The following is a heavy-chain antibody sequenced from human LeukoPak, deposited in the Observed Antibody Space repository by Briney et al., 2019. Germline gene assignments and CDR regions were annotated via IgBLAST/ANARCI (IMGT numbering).Heavy chain of an antibody. CDR1: GFTFSSYA. V-gene: IGHV3-23*01. CDR3: ARDPGVVAFHYFDY. D-gene: IGHD3-3*01. J-gene: IGHJ4*02. CDR2: ISGSGGST. Sequence: GGSLRLSCAASGFTFSSYAMSWVRQAPGKGLEWVSGISGSGGSTYYAGSVKGRFTISRDNSQNTLYLHMNSLRADDTAVYYCARDPGVVAFHYFDYWGQGSLVTVSS.